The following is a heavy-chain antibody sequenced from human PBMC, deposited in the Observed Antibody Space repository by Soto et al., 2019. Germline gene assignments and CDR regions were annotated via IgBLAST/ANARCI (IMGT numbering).Heavy chain of an antibody. CDR3: ARGIGAHRGMDV. V-gene: IGHV4-34*01. J-gene: IGHJ6*02. CDR1: GGSFSGYY. Sequence: PSETLSLTCAVYGGSFSGYYWSWIRQPPGKGLEWIGEINHSGSTNYNPSLKSRVTISVDTSKNQFSLKLSSVTAADTAVYYCARGIGAHRGMDVWGQGNTVTVSS. CDR2: INHSGST. D-gene: IGHD4-17*01.